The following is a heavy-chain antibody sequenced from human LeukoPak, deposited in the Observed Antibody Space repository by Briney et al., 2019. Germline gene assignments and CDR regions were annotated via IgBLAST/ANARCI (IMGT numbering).Heavy chain of an antibody. CDR3: ARGLGYYCDSSGYREYFQH. D-gene: IGHD3-22*01. CDR1: GGSFSGYY. J-gene: IGHJ1*01. CDR2: ITDSGST. Sequence: SATLSLTCAVYGGSFSGYYCSWIRQPPGKWLEWIGEITDSGSTNYNPSLKSRVTISVDTSKNQFSLKLSSVTAADTAVYYCARGLGYYCDSSGYREYFQHWGQGTLVTVSS. V-gene: IGHV4-34*01.